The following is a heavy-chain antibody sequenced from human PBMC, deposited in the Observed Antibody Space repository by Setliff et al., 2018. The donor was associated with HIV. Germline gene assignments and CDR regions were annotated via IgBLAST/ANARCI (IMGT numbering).Heavy chain of an antibody. J-gene: IGHJ5*02. V-gene: IGHV4-61*02. CDR3: ARDLTSNSNCFEP. CDR1: GGSISSGSDY. Sequence: SETLSLTCTVSGGSISSGSDYWSWIRQPAGKGLEWIGRIYINGSTNYNPSLKSRVTISVDTSKNQFSLKLSSVTAADTAIYYCARDLTSNSNCFEPWGQGTQVTVSS. D-gene: IGHD4-4*01. CDR2: IYINGST.